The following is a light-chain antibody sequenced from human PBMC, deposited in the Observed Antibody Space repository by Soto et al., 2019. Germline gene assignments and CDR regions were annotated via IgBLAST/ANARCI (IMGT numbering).Light chain of an antibody. CDR1: QSVSSY. J-gene: IGKJ3*01. CDR3: QQRSNWPPIFT. CDR2: DAS. V-gene: IGKV3-11*01. Sequence: EIVLTQSPATLSLSPGERATLSCRASQSVSSYLALYQQKPGQAPRLLIYDASNRATGIPARFSGSGSGTDFTLIISILDPEAFAVYYCQQRSNWPPIFTFGLGTKVDIK.